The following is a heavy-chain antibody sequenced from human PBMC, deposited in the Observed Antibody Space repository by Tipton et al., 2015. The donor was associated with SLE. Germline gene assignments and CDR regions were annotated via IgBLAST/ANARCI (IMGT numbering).Heavy chain of an antibody. D-gene: IGHD3-10*01. J-gene: IGHJ4*02. V-gene: IGHV3-74*01. CDR1: GFTFNRYW. Sequence: SLRLSCAASGFTFNRYWMHWVRQAPGKGLMWVSRIDSDGTITKYADTMKGRFTISRDNAKDTLYLQMNSLRAEDTAVYYCARIHYYGSGSRDYWGQGTLVTVSS. CDR3: ARIHYYGSGSRDY. CDR2: IDSDGTIT.